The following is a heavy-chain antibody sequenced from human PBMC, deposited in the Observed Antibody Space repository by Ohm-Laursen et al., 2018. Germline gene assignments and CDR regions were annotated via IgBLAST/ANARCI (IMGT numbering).Heavy chain of an antibody. D-gene: IGHD3-16*02. CDR3: TTAASMITFGGVIVH. Sequence: SLRLSCTASGFTFSSYWMTWVRQPPGKGLEWVGRIKSKTDGGTTDYAAPVKGRFTISRDDSKNTLYLQMNSLKTEDTAVYYCTTAASMITFGGVIVHWGQGTLVTVSS. CDR2: IKSKTDGGTT. V-gene: IGHV3-15*01. J-gene: IGHJ4*02. CDR1: GFTFSSYW.